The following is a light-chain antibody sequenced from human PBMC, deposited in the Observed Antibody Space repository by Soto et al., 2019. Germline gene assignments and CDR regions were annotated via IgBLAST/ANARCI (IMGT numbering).Light chain of an antibody. CDR2: KAS. V-gene: IGKV1-5*03. CDR3: QQYKTYLWT. J-gene: IGKJ1*01. Sequence: DIQMTQSPSTLSASVGDRVTITCRASQSINNWLAWYQQKPGKAPKLLIYKASSVDSGVPSRFSGSGTGTEFTLTISGLHPDDVATYYCQQYKTYLWTFGQGTKVEIK. CDR1: QSINNW.